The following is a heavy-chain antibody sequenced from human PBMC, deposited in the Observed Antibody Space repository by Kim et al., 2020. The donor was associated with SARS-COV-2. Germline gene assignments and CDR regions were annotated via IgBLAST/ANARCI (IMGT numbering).Heavy chain of an antibody. D-gene: IGHD1-1*01. V-gene: IGHV3-7*01. CDR2: IMQDGSDK. CDR1: GFTFEHYY. CDR3: ARVETGTTPLFDS. J-gene: IGHJ5*01. Sequence: GGSLRLSCAASGFTFEHYYMSWVRQAPGKGLEWVANIMQDGSDKFYVDSVKGRFTISRDNAKSSLYLQLNSLRVEDTAIYYCARVETGTTPLFDSWGLGT.